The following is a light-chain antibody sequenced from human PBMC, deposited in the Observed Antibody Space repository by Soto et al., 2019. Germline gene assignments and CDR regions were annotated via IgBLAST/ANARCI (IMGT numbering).Light chain of an antibody. Sequence: QSVLTQPASVSGSPGQSITISCTGTSSDVGVYNYVSWFQQHPGKAPKLMVYDVSNRPSGVSSRFSGSKSGNTASLTISGLQAEDEADHYCSSYTSSNSYVFGTGTKVTVL. CDR1: SSDVGVYNY. CDR2: DVS. V-gene: IGLV2-14*03. CDR3: SSYTSSNSYV. J-gene: IGLJ1*01.